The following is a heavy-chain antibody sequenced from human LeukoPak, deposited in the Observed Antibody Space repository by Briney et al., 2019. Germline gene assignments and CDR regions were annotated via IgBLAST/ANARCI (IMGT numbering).Heavy chain of an antibody. CDR2: IYYSGST. CDR3: ARGYSSIRGWFDP. D-gene: IGHD6-13*01. CDR1: GGSVSSGSYY. Sequence: PSETPSLTCTVSGGSVSSGSYYWNWIRQPPGKGLEWIGYIYYSGSTNYNPSLNSRVTISLDTSKNQFSLKLSSVTAADTAVFYCARGYSSIRGWFDPWGQGTPVTVSS. V-gene: IGHV4-61*01. J-gene: IGHJ5*02.